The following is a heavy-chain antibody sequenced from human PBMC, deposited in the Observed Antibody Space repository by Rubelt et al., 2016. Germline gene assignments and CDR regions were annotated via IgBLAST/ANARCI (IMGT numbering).Heavy chain of an antibody. Sequence: QVQLVQSGAEVKEPGASVKVSCKASGYTFTGYYMHWVRQAPGQGLEWMGWLSPNNGGTNYAQRFQGRVTMTRDTSISTACLGRSMLRSDETALSEWAGVTCSEYTGFDCWGQGTMASVS. D-gene: IGHD2-15*01. V-gene: IGHV1-2*02. CDR3: AGVTCSEYTGFDC. J-gene: IGHJ4*02. CDR1: GYTFTGYY. CDR2: LSPNNGGT.